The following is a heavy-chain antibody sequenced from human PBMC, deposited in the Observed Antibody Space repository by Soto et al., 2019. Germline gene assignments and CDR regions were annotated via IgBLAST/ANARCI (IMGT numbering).Heavy chain of an antibody. V-gene: IGHV3-23*01. J-gene: IGHJ4*02. Sequence: PGWSLRLSCAASGVTFSRYAITWILQGPGKDLDVVSAISVSVGSTYDADSVKGRCTISRDDSKNARYLQMNSLRAEDTAVYYCAKSRAGYYDSSGYPFPFDYWGQGTLVTVSS. CDR1: GVTFSRYA. CDR3: AKSRAGYYDSSGYPFPFDY. CDR2: ISVSVGST. D-gene: IGHD3-22*01.